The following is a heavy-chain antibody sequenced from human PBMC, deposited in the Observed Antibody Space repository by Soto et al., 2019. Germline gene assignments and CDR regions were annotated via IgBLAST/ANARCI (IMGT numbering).Heavy chain of an antibody. D-gene: IGHD3-10*01. V-gene: IGHV3-74*01. Sequence: GSLRLSCAASGFTFNNYWMHWFRQAPGKGLVWVSRIKTDGSSPNYADSVEGRFTISSDNAKNTLYLQMNSLRVEDTAVYYCARDRIAGSGSCDNWGQGTLVTVSS. CDR2: IKTDGSSP. J-gene: IGHJ4*02. CDR3: ARDRIAGSGSCDN. CDR1: GFTFNNYW.